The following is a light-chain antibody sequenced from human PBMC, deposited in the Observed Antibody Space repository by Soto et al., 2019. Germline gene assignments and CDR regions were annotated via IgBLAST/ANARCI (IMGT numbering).Light chain of an antibody. Sequence: EIVLTQSPGTLSFSPGERATLSCRSSQSVTNNYLAWYQQKPGQAPGLLIYGASSRATGIPERFSGSGSGTDFTLIISRLEPEDFAVYYCQQYGISPYTFGQGAKLEIK. J-gene: IGKJ2*01. CDR2: GAS. CDR3: QQYGISPYT. V-gene: IGKV3-20*01. CDR1: QSVTNNY.